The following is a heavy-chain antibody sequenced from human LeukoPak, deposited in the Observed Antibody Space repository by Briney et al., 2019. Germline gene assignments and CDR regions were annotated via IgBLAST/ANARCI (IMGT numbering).Heavy chain of an antibody. V-gene: IGHV3-21*01. J-gene: IGHJ6*03. CDR3: ARDPRIAAADPYYYYMDV. D-gene: IGHD6-13*01. CDR1: GSTFSSYS. CDR2: ISSSSSYI. Sequence: GGSLRLSCAASGSTFSSYSMNWVRQAPGKGLEWVSSISSSSSYIYYADSVKGRFTISRDNAKNSLYLQMNSLRAEDTAVYYCARDPRIAAADPYYYYMDVWGKGTTVTVSS.